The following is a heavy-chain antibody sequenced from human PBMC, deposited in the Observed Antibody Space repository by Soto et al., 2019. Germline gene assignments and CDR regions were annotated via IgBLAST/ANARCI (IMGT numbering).Heavy chain of an antibody. V-gene: IGHV1-69*02. Sequence: QVQLVQSGAEVKKPGSSVKVSCKASGGTFSSYTISWVRQAPGQGLEWMGRIIPILGIANYPQKVQGRVTITADKSPSTAYMELRSLRSEDTAVYYCASSPGLAAAAAKVWGQGTLVTVSS. J-gene: IGHJ4*02. CDR1: GGTFSSYT. D-gene: IGHD6-13*01. CDR2: IIPILGIA. CDR3: ASSPGLAAAAAKV.